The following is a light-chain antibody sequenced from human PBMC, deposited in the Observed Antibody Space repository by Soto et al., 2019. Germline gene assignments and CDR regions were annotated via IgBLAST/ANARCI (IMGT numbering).Light chain of an antibody. Sequence: DIQMTQSPSSLSASVGDRVTITCRASQSITNYVNWYQQKVGKAQKRLIYAASSLQSGVPSRFGGSGSGTVFTLAISGLQPEDSATYFCQESSSVSFTFGGGTKLESK. CDR3: QESSSVSFT. CDR2: AAS. CDR1: QSITNY. V-gene: IGKV1-39*01. J-gene: IGKJ4*01.